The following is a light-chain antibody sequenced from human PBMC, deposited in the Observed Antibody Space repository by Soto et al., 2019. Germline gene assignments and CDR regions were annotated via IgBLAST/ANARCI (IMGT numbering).Light chain of an antibody. CDR3: QQYNNWPYT. CDR1: QSIFTN. V-gene: IGKV3-15*01. CDR2: GAS. Sequence: EVVMTQSPATLSVSPGERVTLSCSASQSIFTNLAWSQHKPGRAPRLLIYGASTRATGFPARFSGSGSGTEFTLTISSLQSEDFAVYYCQQYNNWPYTFGQGTKLEIK. J-gene: IGKJ2*01.